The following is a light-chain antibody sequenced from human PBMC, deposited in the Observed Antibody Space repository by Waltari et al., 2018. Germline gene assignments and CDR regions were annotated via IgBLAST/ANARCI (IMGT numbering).Light chain of an antibody. V-gene: IGLV2-14*03. CDR3: SSYTSLTNLFVV. Sequence: QSALTQPSSVSGSPGQSITISCTGSTSDIGYYNYVSWYHQHPGKAPKLFIYVVNNRPAGMSNRLSGSKAGNTASLAISGLQAEDEADYYCSSYTSLTNLFVVFGGGTKVTVL. J-gene: IGLJ2*01. CDR2: VVN. CDR1: TSDIGYYNY.